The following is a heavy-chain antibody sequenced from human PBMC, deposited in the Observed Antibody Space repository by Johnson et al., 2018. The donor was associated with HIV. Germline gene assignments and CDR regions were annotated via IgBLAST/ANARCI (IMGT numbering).Heavy chain of an antibody. CDR3: AKDVRSGAPEGDI. V-gene: IGHV3-20*04. Sequence: VQLVESGGGVVRPGGSLRLSCAASGFTFDDYGMTWVRQAPGKGLEWVSGISWNSGSIGYADSVKGRFTISRDNSKNTLYLQMNGLRGEDTAAYYCAKDVRSGAPEGDIWGQGTMVAVSS. D-gene: IGHD2-15*01. CDR2: ISWNSGSI. CDR1: GFTFDDYG. J-gene: IGHJ3*02.